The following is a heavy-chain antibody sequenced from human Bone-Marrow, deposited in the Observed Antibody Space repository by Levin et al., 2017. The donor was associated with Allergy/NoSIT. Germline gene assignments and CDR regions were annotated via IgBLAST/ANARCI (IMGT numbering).Heavy chain of an antibody. V-gene: IGHV3-23*01. CDR2: ISGSGGPT. J-gene: IGHJ5*02. D-gene: IGHD6-13*01. CDR3: AKDRGKGAASRPTS. Sequence: GGSLRLSCAASGFRFNDYAMSWVRQAPAKGLEWVSAISGSGGPTYYADSVKGRFTLSRDNSKNTLYLQMNSLSAEDTAVYFCAKDRGKGAASRPTSWGQGTLVTVSS. CDR1: GFRFNDYA.